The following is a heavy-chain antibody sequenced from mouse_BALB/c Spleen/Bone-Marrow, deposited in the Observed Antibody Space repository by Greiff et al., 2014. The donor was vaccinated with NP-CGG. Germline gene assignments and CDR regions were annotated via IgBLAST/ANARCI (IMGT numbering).Heavy chain of an antibody. CDR1: GFTFTDYY. V-gene: IGHV7-3*02. CDR2: IRNKANGYTT. Sequence: DVHLVESGGGLVQPGGSLRLSCATSGFTFTDYYMSWVRQPPGKALEWLGFIRNKANGYTTEYSASVKGRFTISRDNSQSILYAKKHTVRGELSAPFYCERYRVISVYWYFDVWGRGTTVRVSS. J-gene: IGHJ1*03. CDR3: ERYRVISVYWYFDV. D-gene: IGHD2-13*01.